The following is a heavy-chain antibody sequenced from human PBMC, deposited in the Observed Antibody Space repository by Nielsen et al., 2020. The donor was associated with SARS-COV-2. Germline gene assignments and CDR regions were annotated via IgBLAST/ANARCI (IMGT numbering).Heavy chain of an antibody. J-gene: IGHJ6*02. V-gene: IGHV3-30*18. D-gene: IGHD3-16*01. CDR2: ISYEGSKK. Sequence: GGSLRLSCAASGFTFNNYGFYWVRQAPGKGLEWVESISYEGSKKYYGDSLTGRFTVSRDTSKNTVYLQMNSLSVEDTAVYHCAKRRAVFMLTFGGEGAMDVWGQGTTVSVSS. CDR3: AKRRAVFMLTFGGEGAMDV. CDR1: GFTFNNYG.